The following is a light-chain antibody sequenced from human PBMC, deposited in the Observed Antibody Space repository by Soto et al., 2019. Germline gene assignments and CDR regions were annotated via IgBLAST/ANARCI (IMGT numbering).Light chain of an antibody. Sequence: EIVLTQSPGTLSLSAGERATLSCRASQSISSNYLAWYQQKPGQAPRLLIFGASYRATGIADRFSGSGSGTDFTLTISRLEPEDFAVDYCQQYGRAPPEFTFGPGTKVDIK. CDR2: GAS. CDR1: QSISSNY. V-gene: IGKV3-20*01. CDR3: QQYGRAPPEFT. J-gene: IGKJ3*01.